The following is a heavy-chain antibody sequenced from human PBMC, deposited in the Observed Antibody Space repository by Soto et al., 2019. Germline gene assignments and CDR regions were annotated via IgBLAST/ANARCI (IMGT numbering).Heavy chain of an antibody. Sequence: QVQLQESGPGLVKPSQTLSLTCTVSGGSITSFNYYWNWIRQYPGKGLEWIGYSYYRGSTFYNPSLKSRLVISVDTSKNQFSLSLNSVTAADTAVYYCARLLTPDWYFDLWGRGTLVTVSS. CDR2: SYYRGST. D-gene: IGHD3-9*01. J-gene: IGHJ2*01. CDR3: ARLLTPDWYFDL. CDR1: GGSITSFNYY. V-gene: IGHV4-31*03.